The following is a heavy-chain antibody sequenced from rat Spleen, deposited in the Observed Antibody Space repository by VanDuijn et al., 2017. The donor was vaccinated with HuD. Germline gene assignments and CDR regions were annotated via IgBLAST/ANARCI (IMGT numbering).Heavy chain of an antibody. Sequence: EVQLVESGGGLVQPGGTLKLSCAASGITFSNYAMAWVRQAPTKGLEWVAYISTGGGSTYYRDSVKGRFTISRDNAKSTLYLQMDSLRSEDTATYYCTTERYPPFAYWGQGTLVTVSS. CDR1: GITFSNYA. CDR2: ISTGGGST. J-gene: IGHJ3*01. D-gene: IGHD1-5*01. CDR3: TTERYPPFAY. V-gene: IGHV5-27*01.